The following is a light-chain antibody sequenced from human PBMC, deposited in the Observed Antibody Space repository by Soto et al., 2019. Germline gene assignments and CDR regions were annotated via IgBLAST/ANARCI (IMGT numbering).Light chain of an antibody. V-gene: IGKV1-33*01. J-gene: IGKJ1*01. CDR1: HDITKY. CDR2: ETS. Sequence: DIQMTQSPSSLSASVGDRVSISCQASHDITKYLNWYQQKPGKAPKLLIYETSNLETGVPSRFSGSGSGTDFTFTISSLQPEDIATYYCQQYENFPWTFGQGTKVGI. CDR3: QQYENFPWT.